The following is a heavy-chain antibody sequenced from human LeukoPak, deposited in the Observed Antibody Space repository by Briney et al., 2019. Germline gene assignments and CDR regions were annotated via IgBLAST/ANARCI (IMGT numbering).Heavy chain of an antibody. Sequence: SETLSLTCTVSGGSISSSSYYWGWIRQPPGKGLEWIGSIYYSGSTYYNPSLKSRVTISVDTSKNQFSLKLSSVTAADTAVYYCATQWLVRGEWFDPWGQGTLVTVSS. CDR3: ATQWLVRGEWFDP. D-gene: IGHD6-19*01. CDR1: GGSISSSSYY. J-gene: IGHJ5*02. V-gene: IGHV4-39*01. CDR2: IYYSGST.